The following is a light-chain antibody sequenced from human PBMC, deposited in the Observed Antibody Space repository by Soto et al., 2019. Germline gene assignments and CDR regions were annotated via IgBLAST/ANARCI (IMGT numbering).Light chain of an antibody. J-gene: IGKJ5*01. CDR3: QQYGSSPPIT. V-gene: IGKV3-20*01. Sequence: EIFLTQSPGTLPLSRWEIATLSWRASQSVSSSYSAWYQQKPGQAPRLLIYGAASRATGVPDRFSGSGSGTDFTLTISRLEPEDFAVYYCQQYGSSPPITFGQGTRLEIK. CDR1: QSVSSSY. CDR2: GAA.